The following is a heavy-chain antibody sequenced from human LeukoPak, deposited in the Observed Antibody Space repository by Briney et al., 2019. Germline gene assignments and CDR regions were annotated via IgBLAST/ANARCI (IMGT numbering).Heavy chain of an antibody. Sequence: GESLKISCKSSGYSFTRYWIGWVRQMPGKGLEWMGTIDPSYSYTNYSPSFQGHLTISADKSISTAYLQWSSLKASDTAMYYCARLSSGWYFDYWGQGNPVTVSS. CDR2: IDPSYSYT. CDR3: ARLSSGWYFDY. V-gene: IGHV5-10-1*01. D-gene: IGHD6-19*01. CDR1: GYSFTRYW. J-gene: IGHJ4*02.